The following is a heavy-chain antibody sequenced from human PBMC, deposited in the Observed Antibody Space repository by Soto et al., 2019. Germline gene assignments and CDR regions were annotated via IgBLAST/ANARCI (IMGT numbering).Heavy chain of an antibody. CDR3: AREGNLEWLLGLTSWYYGMDV. V-gene: IGHV1-18*01. CDR2: ISAYNGNT. CDR1: GCTFTSYG. Sequence: ASVKVSCKASGCTFTSYGISWVRQAPGQGLEWMGWISAYNGNTNYAQKLQGRVTMTTDTSTSTAYMELRSLRSDDTAVYYCAREGNLEWLLGLTSWYYGMDVWGQGTTVTVS. J-gene: IGHJ6*02. D-gene: IGHD3-3*01.